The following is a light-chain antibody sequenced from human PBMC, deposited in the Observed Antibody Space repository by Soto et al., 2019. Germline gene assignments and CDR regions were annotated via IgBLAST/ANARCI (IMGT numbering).Light chain of an antibody. Sequence: DIQMTQSPSTLSASVGDRVTVTCRASQSISSWLAWYQQKPGKAPKLLIYKASSLEGGVPSRFSGSGSGTDFTLTISSLQPDDFATYYCQQYHSYSLTFGGG. V-gene: IGKV1-5*03. CDR2: KAS. CDR1: QSISSW. CDR3: QQYHSYSLT. J-gene: IGKJ4*01.